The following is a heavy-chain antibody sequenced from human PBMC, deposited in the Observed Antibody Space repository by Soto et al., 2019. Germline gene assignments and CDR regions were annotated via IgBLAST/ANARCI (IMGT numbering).Heavy chain of an antibody. CDR2: ISYDGSNK. Sequence: GGSLRLSCAASGFTFSSYGMHWVRQAPVNGLEWVAFISYDGSNKYYADSVKGRFTISRDNSKNTLYLQMNSLRAEDTAVYYCAKLATGTQAHFDYWGQGTLVTVSS. D-gene: IGHD1-1*01. V-gene: IGHV3-30*18. CDR1: GFTFSSYG. J-gene: IGHJ4*02. CDR3: AKLATGTQAHFDY.